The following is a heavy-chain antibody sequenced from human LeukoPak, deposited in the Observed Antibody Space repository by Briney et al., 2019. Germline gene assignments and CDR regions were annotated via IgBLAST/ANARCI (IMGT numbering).Heavy chain of an antibody. J-gene: IGHJ4*02. V-gene: IGHV1-8*03. D-gene: IGHD1-26*01. CDR1: GYTFTSYD. Sequence: ASVKVSCKASGYTFTSYDINWVRQATGQGLEWMGWMNPNSGNTGYAQKFQGRVTITRNTSISTAYMELSSLRSEDTAVYYCARGYSGSYWDQKAYYFDYWGQGTLVTVSS. CDR2: MNPNSGNT. CDR3: ARGYSGSYWDQKAYYFDY.